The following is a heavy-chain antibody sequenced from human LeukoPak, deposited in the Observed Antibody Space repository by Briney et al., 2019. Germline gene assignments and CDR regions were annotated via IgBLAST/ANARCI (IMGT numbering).Heavy chain of an antibody. Sequence: SETLSLTCTVSGYSITSAYYWGWIRQPPGKGLEWIGSFFLKGSTYYNPSLKSRVTISVDTSKNQFSLRLTSVTAADTAVYYCARAGRWEGRPHAFDIWGQGTMVTVSS. CDR1: GYSITSAYY. J-gene: IGHJ3*02. D-gene: IGHD1-26*01. V-gene: IGHV4-38-2*02. CDR2: FFLKGST. CDR3: ARAGRWEGRPHAFDI.